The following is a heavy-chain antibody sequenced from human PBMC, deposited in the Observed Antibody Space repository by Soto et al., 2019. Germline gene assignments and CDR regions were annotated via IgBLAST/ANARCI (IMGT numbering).Heavy chain of an antibody. CDR2: ISYDGSNK. CDR3: ARPTAELFFDY. D-gene: IGHD1-26*01. CDR1: GFTFSSYA. J-gene: IGHJ4*02. V-gene: IGHV3-30-3*01. Sequence: GGSLRLSCAASGFTFSSYAMHWVRQAPGKGLEWVAVISYDGSNKYYADSVKGRFTISRDNSKNTLYLQMNSLRAEDTAMYYCARPTAELFFDYWGQGTLVTVYS.